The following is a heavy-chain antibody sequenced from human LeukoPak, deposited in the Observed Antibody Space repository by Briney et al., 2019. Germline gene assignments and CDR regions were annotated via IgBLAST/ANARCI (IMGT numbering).Heavy chain of an antibody. V-gene: IGHV3-23*01. CDR1: GFTFSSYA. D-gene: IGHD5-18*01. CDR2: ISGSGGST. J-gene: IGHJ4*02. Sequence: PGGSLRLSCAASGFTFSSYAMSWVRQAPGNGLEWVSAISGSGGSTYYADSVKGRFTISRDNSKNTLYLQMNSLRAEDTAVYYCAKATTLQLRFDYLDYWGQGTLVTVSS. CDR3: AKATTLQLRFDYLDY.